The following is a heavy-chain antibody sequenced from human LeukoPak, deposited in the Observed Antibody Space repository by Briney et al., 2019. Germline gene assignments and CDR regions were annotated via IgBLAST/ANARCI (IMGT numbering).Heavy chain of an antibody. CDR1: GGSISSYY. J-gene: IGHJ1*01. Sequence: SETLSLTCSVSGGSISSYYWTWIRQPPGQGLEWIGYRSSSGSTTYNPSLKSRVTISVDTSKSQFSLKLISVTAADTAIYYCARVRGDFETDWGQGTLVTVSS. D-gene: IGHD3-16*01. CDR2: RSSSGST. CDR3: ARVRGDFETD. V-gene: IGHV4-59*01.